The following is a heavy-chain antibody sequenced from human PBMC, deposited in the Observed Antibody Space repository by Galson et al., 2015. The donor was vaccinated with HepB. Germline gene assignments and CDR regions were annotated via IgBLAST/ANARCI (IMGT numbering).Heavy chain of an antibody. CDR1: GFTFSSYW. Sequence: SLRLSCAASGFTFSSYWMSWVRQAPGKGLEWVANIKQDGSEKYYVDSVRGRFTISRDNAKNSLYLQMNSLRAEDTAVYYCARRIAAASRKPAPWYFDLWGRGTLVTVSS. CDR2: IKQDGSEK. D-gene: IGHD6-13*01. V-gene: IGHV3-7*01. CDR3: ARRIAAASRKPAPWYFDL. J-gene: IGHJ2*01.